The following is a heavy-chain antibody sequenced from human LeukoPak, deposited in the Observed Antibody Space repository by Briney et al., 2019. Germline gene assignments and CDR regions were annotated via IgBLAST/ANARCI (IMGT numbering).Heavy chain of an antibody. CDR1: GGSISSSSYY. J-gene: IGHJ3*02. D-gene: IGHD4-17*01. Sequence: SETLSLTCTVSGGSISSSSYYWGWIRQPPGKGLEWIGSIYYSGSTYYNPSLKSRVTISVDTSKNQFSLKLSSVTAADMAVYYCATYGDYNDAFDIWGQGTMVTVSS. CDR3: ATYGDYNDAFDI. CDR2: IYYSGST. V-gene: IGHV4-39*01.